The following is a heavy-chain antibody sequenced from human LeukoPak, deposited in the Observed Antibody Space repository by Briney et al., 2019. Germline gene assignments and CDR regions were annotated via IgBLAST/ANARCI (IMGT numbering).Heavy chain of an antibody. CDR2: IIPIFGTA. D-gene: IGHD3-9*01. CDR1: GGTFSSYA. CDR3: ARSLLRYFDWMVLYFDY. Sequence: SVKLSCKASGGTFSSYAISWVRQAPGQGLEWMGGIIPIFGTANYAQKFQRRVTITADESTSTAYMELSSLRSEDTAVYYCARSLLRYFDWMVLYFDYWGQGTLVTVSS. J-gene: IGHJ4*02. V-gene: IGHV1-69*13.